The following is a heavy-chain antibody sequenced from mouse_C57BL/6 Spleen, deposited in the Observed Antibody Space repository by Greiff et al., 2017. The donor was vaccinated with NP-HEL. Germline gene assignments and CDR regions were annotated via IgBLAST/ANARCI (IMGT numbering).Heavy chain of an antibody. D-gene: IGHD1-1*01. V-gene: IGHV5-16*01. J-gene: IGHJ2*01. CDR3: ARDNPVVAAFDD. CDR1: GFTFSDYY. Sequence: DVKLVESEGGLVQPGSSMKLSCPASGFTFSDYYMAWVRQVPEKGLEWVANINYDGSSTYYLDSLKSRFIISKDNAKNILYLQVSSLKSEDTATYYCARDNPVVAAFDDWGQGTTRTVSS. CDR2: INYDGSST.